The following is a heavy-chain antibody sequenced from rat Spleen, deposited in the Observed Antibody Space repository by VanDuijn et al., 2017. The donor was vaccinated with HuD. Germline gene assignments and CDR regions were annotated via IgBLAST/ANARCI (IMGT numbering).Heavy chain of an antibody. Sequence: QVQLRESGPGLVQPSQTLSLTCTVSGFSLTSYHIHWVRQPPGKGLEWMGVMWSGGGIDYNSAFKSRLTISRDTSKNQVFLKMNSLQSEDTTTYYCASSRTGSPGWFAYWGQGTLVTVSS. CDR1: GFSLTSYH. CDR2: MWSGGGI. V-gene: IGHV2-45*01. J-gene: IGHJ3*01. CDR3: ASSRTGSPGWFAY. D-gene: IGHD5-1*01.